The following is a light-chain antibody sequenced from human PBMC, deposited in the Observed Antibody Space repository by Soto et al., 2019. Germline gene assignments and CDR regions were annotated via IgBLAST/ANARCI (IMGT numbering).Light chain of an antibody. CDR3: QQYGSSPIT. CDR1: QVVFSNY. J-gene: IGKJ4*01. V-gene: IGKV3-20*01. Sequence: SLLTPSAVTLSFSPRQRATLSCRAHQVVFSNYIGWYQQKPGQAPRRLIFGASIRASGIPDRFSGSGSGTDFSLTISRLEPEDFAVYYCQQYGSSPITFGQGTKVEIK. CDR2: GAS.